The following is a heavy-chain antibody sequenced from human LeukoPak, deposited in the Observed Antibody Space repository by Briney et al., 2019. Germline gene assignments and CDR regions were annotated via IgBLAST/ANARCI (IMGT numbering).Heavy chain of an antibody. D-gene: IGHD3-22*01. J-gene: IGHJ4*02. CDR2: INLNGNT. CDR3: ARSSYDDNSGYYYSDY. Sequence: PSETLSLTCAVYGGSFSGYYWSWIRQAPGKGLEWIGEINLNGNTNYNPSLKSRVTRSVDTSKNQFSLNLSSVTAADTAVYYCARSSYDDNSGYYYSDYWGQGALVTVSS. V-gene: IGHV4-34*01. CDR1: GGSFSGYY.